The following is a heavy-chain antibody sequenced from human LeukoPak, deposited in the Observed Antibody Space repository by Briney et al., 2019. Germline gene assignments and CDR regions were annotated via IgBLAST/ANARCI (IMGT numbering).Heavy chain of an antibody. CDR2: ISWNSGSI. V-gene: IGHV3-9*01. CDR3: AKDRSMGLRSMGAFDI. D-gene: IGHD2-8*01. Sequence: PGGSVRLFCAASGFTFDDYAMHWVRQAPGKGLEWVSGISWNSGSIGYADSVKGRFTISRDNDKNSLYLQMNSLRAEDTALYYCAKDRSMGLRSMGAFDIWGQGTMVTVSS. CDR1: GFTFDDYA. J-gene: IGHJ3*02.